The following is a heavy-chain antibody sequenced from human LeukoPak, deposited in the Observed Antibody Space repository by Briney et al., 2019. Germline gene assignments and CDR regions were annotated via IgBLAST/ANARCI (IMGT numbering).Heavy chain of an antibody. Sequence: PGGSLRLSCVTSQSTFSDHWMSWVRQAPGKGLEWVANIDQYGRETFYEDSVKGRFTISRDNAKKSLYLQMVSLRAEDTATYYCARDRSASGWVTSYFDQWGQGALVTVSS. CDR3: ARDRSASGWVTSYFDQ. V-gene: IGHV3-7*01. D-gene: IGHD6-19*01. CDR2: IDQYGRET. CDR1: QSTFSDHW. J-gene: IGHJ4*02.